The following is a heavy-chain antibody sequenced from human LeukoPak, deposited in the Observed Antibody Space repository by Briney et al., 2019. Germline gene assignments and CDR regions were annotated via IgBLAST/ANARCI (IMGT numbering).Heavy chain of an antibody. J-gene: IGHJ4*02. V-gene: IGHV3-7*01. CDR3: ASSGSLDY. Sequence: PGGSLRLSCAASGFTFSSYWMSWVRQAPGKGLEWVANINQDGSEKDYVDSVKGRFTISRDNAKNSLYLQMNSLRAEVTAVYYCASSGSLDYWGQGTLVTVSS. CDR2: INQDGSEK. D-gene: IGHD1-26*01. CDR1: GFTFSSYW.